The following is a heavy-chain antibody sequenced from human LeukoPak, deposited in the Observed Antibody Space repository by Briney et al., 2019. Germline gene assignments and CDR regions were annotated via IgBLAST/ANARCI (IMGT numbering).Heavy chain of an antibody. CDR2: ISAYNGNT. J-gene: IGHJ4*02. CDR1: GYTFTSDY. V-gene: IGHV1-18*04. CDR3: ARKPGIAAGSLGDY. Sequence: GASVKVSCKASGYTFTSDYMHWVRQALGQGLEWMGWISAYNGNTNYAQKLQGRVTMTTDTSTSTAYMELRSLRSDDTAVYYCARKPGIAAGSLGDYWGQGTLVTVSS. D-gene: IGHD6-13*01.